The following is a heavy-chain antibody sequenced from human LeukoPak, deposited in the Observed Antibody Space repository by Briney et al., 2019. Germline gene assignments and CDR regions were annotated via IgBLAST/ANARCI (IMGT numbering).Heavy chain of an antibody. V-gene: IGHV3-30*18. Sequence: PGRSLRLSCAASGFTFSSYGMHWVRQAPGKGLEWVVVISYDGSNKYYAYSVKGRFTICRDNSKNTLYLQMNSLRAEDTAVYYCAKDPVRYCSSTSRLFNWFDPWGQGTLVTVSS. D-gene: IGHD2-2*01. J-gene: IGHJ5*02. CDR3: AKDPVRYCSSTSRLFNWFDP. CDR1: GFTFSSYG. CDR2: ISYDGSNK.